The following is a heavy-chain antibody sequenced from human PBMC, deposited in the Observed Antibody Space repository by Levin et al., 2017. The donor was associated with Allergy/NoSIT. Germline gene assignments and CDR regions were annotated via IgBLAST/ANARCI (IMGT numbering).Heavy chain of an antibody. Sequence: SGPTLVKPTQTLTLTCTFSGFSLSTSGMCVSWIRQPPGKALEWLALIDWDDDKYYSTSLKTRLTISKDTSKNQVVLTMTNMDPVDTATYYCARSIAAAGSLPGDYFDYWGQGTLVTVSS. CDR1: GFSLSTSGMC. CDR2: IDWDDDK. V-gene: IGHV2-70*01. J-gene: IGHJ4*02. D-gene: IGHD6-13*01. CDR3: ARSIAAAGSLPGDYFDY.